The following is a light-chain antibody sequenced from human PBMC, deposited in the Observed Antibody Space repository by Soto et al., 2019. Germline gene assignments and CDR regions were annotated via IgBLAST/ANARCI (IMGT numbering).Light chain of an antibody. CDR3: QQYTSYSRA. CDR2: AAS. V-gene: IGKV1-17*01. J-gene: IGKJ1*01. CDR1: QGIRND. Sequence: DIQMTQSPSSLSASVGDRVTITCRASQGIRNDLGWYQQKPGKAPKRLIYAASSLQSGVPSRFNGXGCGKDFTITISGVQPDDFTTYYCQQYTSYSRALGQGTKVDIK.